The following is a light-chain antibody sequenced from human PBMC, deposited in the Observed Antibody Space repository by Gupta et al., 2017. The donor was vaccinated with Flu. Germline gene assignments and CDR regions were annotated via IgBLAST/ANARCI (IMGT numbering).Light chain of an antibody. J-gene: IGKJ1*01. CDR2: GAS. CDR3: LQYASWPRT. CDR1: QSITSN. V-gene: IGKV3-15*01. Sequence: ESATLSCRASQSITSNLAWYQQKPGQAPRLLIYGASTRATGIPARFSGSGFETEFTLTVSSLQSEDFAVYYCLQYASWPRTFGQGTKVEIK.